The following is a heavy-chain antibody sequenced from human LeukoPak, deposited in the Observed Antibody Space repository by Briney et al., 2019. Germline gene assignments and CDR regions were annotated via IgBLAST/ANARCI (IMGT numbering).Heavy chain of an antibody. CDR2: IYYSGST. D-gene: IGHD5-12*01. CDR3: ARDGGYDNSA. J-gene: IGHJ5*02. CDR1: GGSISSYY. V-gene: IGHV4-59*01. Sequence: SQTLSLTCTVSGGSISSYYWSWIRQPPGKGLEWIGYIYYSGSTNYNPSLKSRVTISVDTSKNQFSLKLSSVTAADTAVYYCARDGGYDNSAWGQGTLVTVSS.